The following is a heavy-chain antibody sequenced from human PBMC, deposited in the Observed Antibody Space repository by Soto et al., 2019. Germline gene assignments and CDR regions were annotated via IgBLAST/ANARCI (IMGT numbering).Heavy chain of an antibody. CDR2: IVPMYDTP. J-gene: IGHJ3*02. Sequence: QVQLVQSGADMKNPGSSVRVSCKASGGTFSSSSFSWVRQAPGQGPEWIGGIVPMYDTPVYSQTFQDRVTITAVVSATTVYMELSSLTSEDTAMYFCARERGDRPVAGSDAFETWGQGTVVTVSS. CDR1: GGTFSSSS. D-gene: IGHD6-19*01. V-gene: IGHV1-69*01. CDR3: ARERGDRPVAGSDAFET.